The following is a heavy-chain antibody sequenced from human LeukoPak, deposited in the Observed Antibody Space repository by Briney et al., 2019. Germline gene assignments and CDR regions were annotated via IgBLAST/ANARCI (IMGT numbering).Heavy chain of an antibody. D-gene: IGHD5-24*01. CDR3: ARGGVEMEMAYNWFDP. V-gene: IGHV4-34*01. Sequence: SETLSLTCAVYGGSFSGYYWSWIRQPPGKGLEWIGEINHSGSTNYSPSLKSRVTISVDTSKNQFSLKLNSVTAADTAVYYCARGGVEMEMAYNWFDPWGQGTLVTVSS. J-gene: IGHJ5*02. CDR1: GGSFSGYY. CDR2: INHSGST.